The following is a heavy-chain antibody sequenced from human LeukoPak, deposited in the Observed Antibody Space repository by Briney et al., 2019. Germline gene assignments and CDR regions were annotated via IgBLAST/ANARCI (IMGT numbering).Heavy chain of an antibody. CDR2: IYSGGTT. CDR1: GFTVSSNY. CDR3: VGQPFRSGY. Sequence: GGSLRLSCAASGFTVSSNYMSWIRQPSGKGLEWVSVIYSGGTTFYADSVKGRFTISRDNSKNTLYLQMNSLRAEDTAAYYCVGQPFRSGYWGQGTLVAVPS. J-gene: IGHJ4*02. D-gene: IGHD3-10*01. V-gene: IGHV3-53*01.